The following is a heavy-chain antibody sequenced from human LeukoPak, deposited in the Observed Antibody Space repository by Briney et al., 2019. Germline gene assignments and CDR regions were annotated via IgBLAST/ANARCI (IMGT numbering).Heavy chain of an antibody. V-gene: IGHV3-23*01. J-gene: IGHJ6*04. CDR2: HRDRDGSP. D-gene: IGHD2-15*01. CDR1: VFPLRIHC. CDR3: AKGGVRCVGGSRGCDDYYYGMDV. Sequence: GGSQRLACAASVFPLRIHCMSGARHAPGKGLEGVSGHRDRDGSPYYADSVKSRLPNLRHKSPNTLYLQINSQRADDTAIYYRAKGGVRCVGGSRGCDDYYYGMDVWGKGTTVTVSS.